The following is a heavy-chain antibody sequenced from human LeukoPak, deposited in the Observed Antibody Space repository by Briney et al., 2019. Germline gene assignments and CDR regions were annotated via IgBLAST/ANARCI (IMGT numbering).Heavy chain of an antibody. J-gene: IGHJ6*04. CDR1: GFTFSNYN. V-gene: IGHV3-21*01. D-gene: IGHD3-10*02. CDR2: ITRDSIYT. Sequence: GGSLRLSCAASGFTFSNYNMNWVRQTPGKGLEWVSSITRDSIYTFYADSVKGRFTISRDNAKNSLSLQMNSLRAEDTAVYYCAELGITMIGGVWGKGTTVTISS. CDR3: AELGITMIGGV.